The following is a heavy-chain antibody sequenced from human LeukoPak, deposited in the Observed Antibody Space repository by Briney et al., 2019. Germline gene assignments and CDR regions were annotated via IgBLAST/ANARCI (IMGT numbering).Heavy chain of an antibody. D-gene: IGHD2-15*01. CDR2: IYYSGST. Sequence: PSETLSLTCTVSGASINSYYWSWIRQPPGKGLEWIGYIYYSGSTTYSPSLKSRVTMSVDTPKNQFSLKLSSVTAADTAVYYCATLRYCSGTSCFPKYFQHWGQGTLVTVSS. CDR3: ATLRYCSGTSCFPKYFQH. CDR1: GASINSYY. V-gene: IGHV4-59*08. J-gene: IGHJ1*01.